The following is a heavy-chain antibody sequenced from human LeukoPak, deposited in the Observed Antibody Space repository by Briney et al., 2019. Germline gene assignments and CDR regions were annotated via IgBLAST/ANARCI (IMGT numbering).Heavy chain of an antibody. CDR2: IWYDGSNK. Sequence: PGGSLRLSCATSGFTFRSHAMHWVRQSPGKGLEWVAQIWYDGSNKYYADSVKGRFSVSRDNSKNTLYLQMNSLRAEDTAVYYCAKGGNSGYYWSLDFWGQGTLVTVSS. V-gene: IGHV3-33*06. D-gene: IGHD3-22*01. CDR1: GFTFRSHA. CDR3: AKGGNSGYYWSLDF. J-gene: IGHJ4*02.